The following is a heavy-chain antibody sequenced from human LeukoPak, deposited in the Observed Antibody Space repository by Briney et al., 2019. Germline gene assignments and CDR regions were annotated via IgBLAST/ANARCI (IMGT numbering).Heavy chain of an antibody. CDR1: GFTVSINS. Sequence: GGSLRLSCTVSGFTVSINSMSWVRQAPGKGLEWVSLIYSGGNTHYSDSVKGRFTISRDNSKNTLYLQMNSLRAEDTAVYYCARRAGGYSHPYDYWGQGTLVTVSS. V-gene: IGHV3-53*01. J-gene: IGHJ4*02. CDR2: IYSGGNT. D-gene: IGHD5-18*01. CDR3: ARRAGGYSHPYDY.